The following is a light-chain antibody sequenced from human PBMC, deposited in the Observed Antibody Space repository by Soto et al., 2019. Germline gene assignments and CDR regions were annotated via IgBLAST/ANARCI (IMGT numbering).Light chain of an antibody. CDR2: GAS. J-gene: IGKJ2*01. Sequence: DIVLTQSPGTLSLSPGERDTLSCRASQSFSSGYLAWYQQKPGQAPRLLIYGASTRATDIPDRFSGSESGTEFTLTISRLEPEDFAVYYCHQYGSSPPYTFGQGTKLEI. V-gene: IGKV3-20*01. CDR1: QSFSSGY. CDR3: HQYGSSPPYT.